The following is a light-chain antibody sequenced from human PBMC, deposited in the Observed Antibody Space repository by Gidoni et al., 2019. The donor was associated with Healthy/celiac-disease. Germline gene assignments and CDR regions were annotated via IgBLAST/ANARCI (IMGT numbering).Light chain of an antibody. CDR3: QQYNNWPPYT. CDR1: QSVSSN. Sequence: EIVMTQSPATLSVSPGERATLSCRASQSVSSNLAWYQQKPGQAPRLLIYGASTRATSIPARFSGSGSGTEFTLTISSLRSEDFAVYYCQQYNNWPPYTFXXXTKLEIK. CDR2: GAS. V-gene: IGKV3-15*01. J-gene: IGKJ2*01.